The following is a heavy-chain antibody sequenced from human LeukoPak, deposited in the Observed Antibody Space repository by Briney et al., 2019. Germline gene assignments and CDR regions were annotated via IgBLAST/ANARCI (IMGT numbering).Heavy chain of an antibody. D-gene: IGHD6-13*01. CDR2: IGTAGDT. J-gene: IGHJ4*02. V-gene: IGHV3-13*01. Sequence: GGSLRLSCAASGFTFRKYDMHWVRQAAGKGLEWVSAIGTAGDTYYPGSVKGRFTISRENAKNSLYLQMNSLSAGDTAVYYCASSPAYRSSSYAIDNWGQGTLVTVSS. CDR3: ASSPAYRSSSYAIDN. CDR1: GFTFRKYD.